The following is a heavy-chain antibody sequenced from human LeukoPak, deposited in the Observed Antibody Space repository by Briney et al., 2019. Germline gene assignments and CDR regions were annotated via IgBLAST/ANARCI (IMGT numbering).Heavy chain of an antibody. D-gene: IGHD2-15*01. J-gene: IGHJ3*02. V-gene: IGHV3-48*01. CDR2: ISGTSSLI. CDR1: GFTFSTYS. Sequence: GGSLRLSCAASGFTFSTYSMNWVRQAPGKGLEWVSYISGTSSLIYYADSVKGRFTISRDNAKNSLYLQMNSLRVEDTAVYYCARDTRYCSGGSCYSSAFDIWGQGTMVTVSS. CDR3: ARDTRYCSGGSCYSSAFDI.